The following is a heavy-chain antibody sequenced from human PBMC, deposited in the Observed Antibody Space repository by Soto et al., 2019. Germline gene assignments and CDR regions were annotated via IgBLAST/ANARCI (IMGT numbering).Heavy chain of an antibody. J-gene: IGHJ4*02. D-gene: IGHD2-21*02. CDR3: AHGSCFGADCDPKPYVDF. V-gene: IGHV2-5*02. CDR1: WFSLSTTEEG. Sequence: QITLKESGPTLVKPTQTLTLPCTFSWFSLSTTEEGVGWIRQPPGKAPAWLALIYWADDKRYSPSLPTRLTITKDTTKNQVVLTVTNVDPVDTATYYCAHGSCFGADCDPKPYVDFWGQGTLVTVSS. CDR2: IYWADDK.